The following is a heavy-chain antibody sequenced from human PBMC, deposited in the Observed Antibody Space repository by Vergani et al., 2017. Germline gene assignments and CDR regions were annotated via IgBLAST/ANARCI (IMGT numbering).Heavy chain of an antibody. CDR2: ISGSGGST. J-gene: IGHJ4*02. V-gene: IGHV3-23*01. D-gene: IGHD6-13*01. CDR3: AKVRYSRNIYFDY. Sequence: EVQLLESGGGLVQPGGSLRLSCAASGFTFSSYAMSWVRQAPGKGLEWVSAISGSGGSTYYSDSVKGRFTISRDNSKNTLYLQMNSLRAEDTAVYYCAKVRYSRNIYFDYWGQGTLVTVSS. CDR1: GFTFSSYA.